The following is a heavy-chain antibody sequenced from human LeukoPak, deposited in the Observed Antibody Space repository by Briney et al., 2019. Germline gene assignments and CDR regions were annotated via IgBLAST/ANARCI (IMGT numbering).Heavy chain of an antibody. D-gene: IGHD5-18*01. CDR1: GGSFSGYY. Sequence: SETLSLTCAVYGGSFSGYYWSWIRQPPGKGLEWIGEINHSGSTNYNPSLKSRVTISVDTSKNQFSLKLSSVTAADTAVYYCARGGYSYGHPPVIWGQGTMVTVSS. CDR2: INHSGST. V-gene: IGHV4-34*01. J-gene: IGHJ3*02. CDR3: ARGGYSYGHPPVI.